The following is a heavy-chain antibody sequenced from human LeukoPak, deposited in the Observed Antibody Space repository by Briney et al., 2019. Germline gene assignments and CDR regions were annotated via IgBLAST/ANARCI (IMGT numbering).Heavy chain of an antibody. CDR2: IYTRGST. CDR1: GGSINNYY. J-gene: IGHJ5*02. D-gene: IGHD2-15*01. Sequence: SETLSLTCTVSGGSINNYYWSWIRQPAGKGLEWIGRIYTRGSTNYNPSLKSRVTTSVDTSKNQFSLKLSSVTAADTAIYYCARHEGKVAASNCFDPWGQGTLVTVSS. CDR3: ARHEGKVAASNCFDP. V-gene: IGHV4-4*07.